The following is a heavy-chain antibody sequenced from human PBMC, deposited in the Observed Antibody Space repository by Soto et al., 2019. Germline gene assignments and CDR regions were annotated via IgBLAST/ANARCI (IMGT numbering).Heavy chain of an antibody. J-gene: IGHJ6*02. Sequence: SVKVSCKASGCTVSSYAISCVRQAPGQGLEWMGGIIPIFGTANYAQKFQGRVTITADESTSTAYMELSSLRSEDTAVYYCARSSELYYYYGMDVWGQGTTVTVSS. CDR3: ARSSELYYYYGMDV. CDR1: GCTVSSYA. CDR2: IIPIFGTA. V-gene: IGHV1-69*13. D-gene: IGHD3-10*01.